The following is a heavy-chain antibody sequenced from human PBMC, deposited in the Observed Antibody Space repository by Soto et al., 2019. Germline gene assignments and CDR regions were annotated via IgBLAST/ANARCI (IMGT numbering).Heavy chain of an antibody. CDR3: ARDWGFCSSTSCHNWFDP. V-gene: IGHV3-11*05. CDR1: GFTFSDHY. Sequence: QVQLVESGGGLVKPGGSLRLSCAASGFTFSDHYMSWIRQAPGKGLEWVSYISSSSSYTNYADSVKGRFTISRDNAKNSLYLQMNSLRAEDTAVYYCARDWGFCSSTSCHNWFDPWGQGTLVTVSS. CDR2: ISSSSSYT. J-gene: IGHJ5*02. D-gene: IGHD2-2*01.